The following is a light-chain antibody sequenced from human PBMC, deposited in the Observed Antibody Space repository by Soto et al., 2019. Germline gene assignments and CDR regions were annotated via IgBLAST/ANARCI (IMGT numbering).Light chain of an antibody. V-gene: IGKV3-20*01. CDR1: QSISRNY. J-gene: IGKJ1*01. CDR2: GAS. CDR3: QQYGSSPWT. Sequence: EILLTQSPGTLSLSPGERATLSCRASQSISRNYLAWYQQKRGQGPRLLIYGASYRATGIPDRFSGSGSGTDFTLTISRLEPEDFAVYYCQQYGSSPWTFGQGTKVDI.